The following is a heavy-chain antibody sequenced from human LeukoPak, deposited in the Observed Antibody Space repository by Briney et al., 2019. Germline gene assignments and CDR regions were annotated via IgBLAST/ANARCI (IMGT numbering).Heavy chain of an antibody. V-gene: IGHV3-23*01. Sequence: GGSLRLSCAASGFTFGSSSMSWVRQAPGKGLEWVSAISGSVGSTYYADSVKGRSTISRDNSKNTLYLQMNSLRAEDTAVYYCAKDLDSSGWYYYWGQGTLVTVSS. J-gene: IGHJ4*02. CDR1: GFTFGSSS. CDR3: AKDLDSSGWYYY. CDR2: ISGSVGST. D-gene: IGHD6-19*01.